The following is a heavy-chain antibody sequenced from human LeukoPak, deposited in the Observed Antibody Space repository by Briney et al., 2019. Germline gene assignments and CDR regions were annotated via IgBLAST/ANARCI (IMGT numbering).Heavy chain of an antibody. J-gene: IGHJ4*02. CDR3: ASSPNYDTGGYYPRY. CDR1: GFTFSSYW. V-gene: IGHV3-7*03. Sequence: PGGSLRLSCAASGFTFSSYWMSWVRQAPGKGLEWVANIKQDGSEKYYVDSVKGRFTISRDNAKNSLYLQMNSLRAEDTAVYYCASSPNYDTGGYYPRYWGQGTLVTVSS. CDR2: IKQDGSEK. D-gene: IGHD3-22*01.